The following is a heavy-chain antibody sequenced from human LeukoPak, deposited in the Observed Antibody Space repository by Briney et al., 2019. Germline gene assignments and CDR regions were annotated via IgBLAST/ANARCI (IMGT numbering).Heavy chain of an antibody. CDR3: AKVRASGYDSSGYYYGKHDAFDI. Sequence: SETLSLTCTVSGDSITTTDHYWGWIRQPPGKGLEWIGEINHSGSTNYNPSLKSRVTISVDTSKNQFSLKLSSVTAADTAVYYCAKVRASGYDSSGYYYGKHDAFDIWGQGTMVTVSS. V-gene: IGHV4-39*07. CDR2: INHSGST. CDR1: GDSITTTDHY. D-gene: IGHD3-22*01. J-gene: IGHJ3*02.